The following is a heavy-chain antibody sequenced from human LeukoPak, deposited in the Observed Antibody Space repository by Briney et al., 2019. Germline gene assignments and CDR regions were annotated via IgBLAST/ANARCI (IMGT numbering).Heavy chain of an antibody. CDR1: GFTFSSYG. D-gene: IGHD3-10*01. J-gene: IGHJ3*01. Sequence: GGSLRLSCAASGFTFSSYGMHWVRQAPGKGLEWVAFIRYDGSNKYYADSVKGRFTISRDNSKNPLYLQMNSLRAEDTAVYYCAKDRYYGSGSPPAVWGQGTMVTVSS. V-gene: IGHV3-30*02. CDR2: IRYDGSNK. CDR3: AKDRYYGSGSPPAV.